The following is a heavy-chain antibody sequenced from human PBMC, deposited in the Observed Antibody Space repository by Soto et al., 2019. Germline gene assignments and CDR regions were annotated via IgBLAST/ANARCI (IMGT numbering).Heavy chain of an antibody. CDR3: ARGPPQITIFGVVISVRGSPTYYYYGMDV. D-gene: IGHD3-3*01. CDR1: GGTFSSYA. V-gene: IGHV1-69*13. CDR2: IIPTFGTA. J-gene: IGHJ6*02. Sequence: SVKVSCKASGGTFSSYAISWVRQAPGQGLEWMGGIIPTFGTANYAQKFQGRVTITADESTSTAYMELSSLRSEDTAVYYCARGPPQITIFGVVISVRGSPTYYYYGMDVWGQGTTVTVSS.